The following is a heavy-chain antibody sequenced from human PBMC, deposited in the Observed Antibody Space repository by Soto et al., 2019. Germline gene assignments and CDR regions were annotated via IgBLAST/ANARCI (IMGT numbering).Heavy chain of an antibody. Sequence: SETLSLTCAVYGGSFSGYYWSWIRQPPGKGLEWIGEINHSGSTNYNPSLKSRVTISVDTSKNQFSLKLSSVTAADTAVYYCARVSGMGLRFLEWSRITTFNWFDPWGQGTLVT. CDR1: GGSFSGYY. CDR2: INHSGST. CDR3: ARVSGMGLRFLEWSRITTFNWFDP. J-gene: IGHJ5*02. D-gene: IGHD3-3*01. V-gene: IGHV4-34*01.